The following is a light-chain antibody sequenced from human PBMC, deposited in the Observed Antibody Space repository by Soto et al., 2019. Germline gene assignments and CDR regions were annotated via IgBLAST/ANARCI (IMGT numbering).Light chain of an antibody. Sequence: DIQLTQSPSFLSASVGDRVTITCRASQGINIFLAWFQQKPGKAPNLLISAASTLQSGVPSRFSGSGSETEFTLTIPSLQPEDSATYYCHQPNSYPRTFGQGTKVEIK. V-gene: IGKV1-9*01. CDR3: HQPNSYPRT. J-gene: IGKJ2*01. CDR1: QGINIF. CDR2: AAS.